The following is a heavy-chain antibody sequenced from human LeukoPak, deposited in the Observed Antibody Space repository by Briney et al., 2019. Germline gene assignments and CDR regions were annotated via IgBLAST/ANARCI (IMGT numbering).Heavy chain of an antibody. CDR1: GFTFDGYG. CDR2: IRYDGSNK. V-gene: IGHV3-30*02. CDR3: AKSGLNRFDY. D-gene: IGHD2-15*01. Sequence: GGSLRLSCAASGFTFDGYGMSWVRQAPGKGLEWVAFIRYDGSNKYYADSVKGRFTISRDNSKNTLYLQMNSLRAEDTAVYYCAKSGLNRFDYWGQGTLVTVSS. J-gene: IGHJ4*02.